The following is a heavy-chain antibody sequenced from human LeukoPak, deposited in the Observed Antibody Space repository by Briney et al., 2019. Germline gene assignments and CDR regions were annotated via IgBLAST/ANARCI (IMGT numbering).Heavy chain of an antibody. CDR1: GFTFSSYA. J-gene: IGHJ4*02. D-gene: IGHD4/OR15-4a*01. Sequence: GGSLRLSCAASGFTFSSYAMSWVRQAPGKGLEWGSAFSGSGGSTYYADSVKGRFTISRGNSKNTLYLQMNSLRAEDTAVYYCARSGLSRFDYWGQGTLVTVSS. CDR2: FSGSGGST. V-gene: IGHV3-23*01. CDR3: ARSGLSRFDY.